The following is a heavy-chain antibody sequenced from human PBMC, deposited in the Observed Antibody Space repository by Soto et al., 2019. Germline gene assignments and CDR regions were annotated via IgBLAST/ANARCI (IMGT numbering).Heavy chain of an antibody. Sequence: ASVKVSCKASGYTFTSYGISWVRQAPGQGLEWMGWFSAYNGNTNYAQKFQGRVTMTTDTSTNTAYMELRSLRSEDTAVYYCATDGLRLTGTTGYWGQGTLVTVSA. CDR3: ATDGLRLTGTTGY. CDR1: GYTFTSYG. J-gene: IGHJ4*02. CDR2: FSAYNGNT. D-gene: IGHD1-20*01. V-gene: IGHV1-18*01.